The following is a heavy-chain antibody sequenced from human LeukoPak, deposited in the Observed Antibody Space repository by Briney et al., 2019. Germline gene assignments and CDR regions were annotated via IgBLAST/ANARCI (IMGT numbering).Heavy chain of an antibody. J-gene: IGHJ4*01. CDR2: LSGSSITT. D-gene: IGHD6-19*01. V-gene: IGHV3-23*01. CDR3: AKGIYSSGWSYFDY. Sequence: PGGSLRLSCAASGFTFSNSAMSWVRRAPGKGLEWVSTLSGSSITTYYADSVKGRFTISRDNSKNTLYLQMNSLRAEDTAVYYCAKGIYSSGWSYFDYWGHGTLVTVSS. CDR1: GFTFSNSA.